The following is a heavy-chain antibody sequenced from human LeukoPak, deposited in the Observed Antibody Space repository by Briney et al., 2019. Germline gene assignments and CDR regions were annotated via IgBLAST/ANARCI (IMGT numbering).Heavy chain of an antibody. V-gene: IGHV3-30*18. Sequence: GGSLILSCAASGFTFISYGMHWVRQAPGTGLEWVAVMSNDGSNKYYADSVKGRFTVSRDNSKNTLYLQMNSLRAEDTATYYCVKSGIAAAGQRGYFDYWGQGTLVTVSS. D-gene: IGHD6-13*01. J-gene: IGHJ4*02. CDR3: VKSGIAAAGQRGYFDY. CDR1: GFTFISYG. CDR2: MSNDGSNK.